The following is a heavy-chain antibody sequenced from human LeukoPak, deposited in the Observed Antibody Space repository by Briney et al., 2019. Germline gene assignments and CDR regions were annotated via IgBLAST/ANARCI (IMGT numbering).Heavy chain of an antibody. CDR2: IRYDGSNK. Sequence: PGGSLRLSCAASGFTFSTYGMHWVRQAPGKGLDWVAFIRYDGSNKYYADSVKGRFTISRDNSKNTVYLQMNSLGAEDTAVYYCAAPGVPAATYYFDYWGQGTLVTVSS. D-gene: IGHD2-2*01. CDR3: AAPGVPAATYYFDY. CDR1: GFTFSTYG. J-gene: IGHJ4*02. V-gene: IGHV3-30*02.